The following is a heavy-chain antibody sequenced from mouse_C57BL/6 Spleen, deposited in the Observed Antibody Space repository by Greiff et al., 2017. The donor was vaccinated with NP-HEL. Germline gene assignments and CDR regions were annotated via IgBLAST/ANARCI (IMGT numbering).Heavy chain of an antibody. V-gene: IGHV3-1*01. J-gene: IGHJ2*01. CDR1: GYSITSGYD. Sequence: VQLQQSGPGMVKPSQSLSLTCTVTGYSITSGYDWHWIRHFPGNKLEWMGYISYSGSTNYNPSLKSRISITHDTSKNHFFLKLNSVTTEDTATYYCARGSWDDGYPDYWGQGTTLTVSS. D-gene: IGHD2-3*01. CDR3: ARGSWDDGYPDY. CDR2: ISYSGST.